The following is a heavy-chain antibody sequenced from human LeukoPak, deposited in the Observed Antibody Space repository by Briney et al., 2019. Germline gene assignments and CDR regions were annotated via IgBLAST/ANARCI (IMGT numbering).Heavy chain of an antibody. CDR2: INPENGGT. Sequence: ASVKVSCKASGYPLTGYYIHWVRQAPGQGLEWMGWINPENGGTNYAQKFQGRVTMTRDTSIDTAYMELSRLRPDDTAVYYCVTEGPTARDFDYWGHGTLVTVSS. CDR1: GYPLTGYY. V-gene: IGHV1-2*02. J-gene: IGHJ4*01. D-gene: IGHD4-17*01. CDR3: VTEGPTARDFDY.